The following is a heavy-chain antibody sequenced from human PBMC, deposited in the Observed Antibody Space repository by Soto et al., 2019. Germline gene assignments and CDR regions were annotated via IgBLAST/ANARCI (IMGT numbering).Heavy chain of an antibody. J-gene: IGHJ4*02. CDR3: ARDDYGDFNFDY. CDR2: IYYSGST. Sequence: QVQLQESGPGLVKPSETLSLTCTVSGGSISSYYWSWIRQPPGKGLEWIGYIYYSGSTNYNPSLKSRVPLSVDTSKNQFSLKLSSVTAADTAVYYCARDDYGDFNFDYWGQGTLVTVSS. CDR1: GGSISSYY. D-gene: IGHD4-17*01. V-gene: IGHV4-59*01.